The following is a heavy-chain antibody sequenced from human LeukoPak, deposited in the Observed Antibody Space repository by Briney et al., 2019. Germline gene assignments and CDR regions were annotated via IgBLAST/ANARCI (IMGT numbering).Heavy chain of an antibody. V-gene: IGHV3-15*07. CDR3: TTDRYYDNSELQFQH. CDR2: IKRETDGGTI. CDR1: GFPFNHAW. D-gene: IGHD3-22*01. Sequence: GGSLRLSCAASGFPFNHAWMNWARQAPGKGLEWLGRIKRETDGGTIDYAAPVKGRFTISRDDSRNTLYLQMDSLEIEDTAVYYCTTDRYYDNSELQFQHWGQGTLVTVSS. J-gene: IGHJ1*01.